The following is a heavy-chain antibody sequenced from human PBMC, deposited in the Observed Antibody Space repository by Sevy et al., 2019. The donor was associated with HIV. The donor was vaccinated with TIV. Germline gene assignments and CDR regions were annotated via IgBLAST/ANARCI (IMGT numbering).Heavy chain of an antibody. J-gene: IGHJ4*02. CDR1: GFTFSSYS. Sequence: GGSLRLSCAASGFTFSSYSMNWVRQAPGKGLERVSYISSSSSTMYYADSVKGRFTISRDNAKNSLYLQMNSLRAEDTAVYYCARDGGNGFLEWLFGIDYWGQGTLVTVSS. CDR3: ARDGGNGFLEWLFGIDY. D-gene: IGHD3-3*01. CDR2: ISSSSSTM. V-gene: IGHV3-48*01.